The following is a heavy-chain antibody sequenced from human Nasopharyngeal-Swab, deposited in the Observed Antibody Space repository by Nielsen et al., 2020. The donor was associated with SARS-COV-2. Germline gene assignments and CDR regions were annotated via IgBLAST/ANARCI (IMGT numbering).Heavy chain of an antibody. J-gene: IGHJ4*02. Sequence: GESLKISCAASGFTFSSYAMTWFRQAPGKGPEWVSTISASVIDTNYADSVKGRFTISRDNSRSTLFLQMSSLRAEDTAVYYCAKDSGLAVVAAATPASFWGQGTLVIVSP. CDR3: AKDSGLAVVAAATPASF. CDR1: GFTFSSYA. V-gene: IGHV3-23*01. CDR2: ISASVIDT. D-gene: IGHD2-15*01.